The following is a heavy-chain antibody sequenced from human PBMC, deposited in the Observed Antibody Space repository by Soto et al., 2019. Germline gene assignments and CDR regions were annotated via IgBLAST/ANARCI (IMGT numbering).Heavy chain of an antibody. CDR3: ARASAAGTSEYFQH. J-gene: IGHJ1*01. D-gene: IGHD6-13*01. CDR2: IYSGGST. Sequence: GGSLRLSCAASGFTVSSNYMSWLRQAPGKGLEWVSVIYSGGSTYYADSVKGRFTISRDNSKNTLYLQMNSLRAEDTAVYYCARASAAGTSEYFQHWGLGTLVTVSS. V-gene: IGHV3-66*01. CDR1: GFTVSSNY.